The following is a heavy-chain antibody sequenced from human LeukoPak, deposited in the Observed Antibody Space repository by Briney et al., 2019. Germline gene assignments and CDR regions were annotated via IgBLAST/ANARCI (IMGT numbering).Heavy chain of an antibody. CDR2: ISGSGGST. J-gene: IGHJ5*02. Sequence: GGSLRLSCAASGFTFSSYVMSWVRQAPGKGLEWLSGISGSGGSTYYADSVKGRFTISRDNSMNTLYLQMNSLRAGDTAVYYCARLVTGYPNWFDPWGQGTLVTVSS. D-gene: IGHD3-9*01. V-gene: IGHV3-23*01. CDR1: GFTFSSYV. CDR3: ARLVTGYPNWFDP.